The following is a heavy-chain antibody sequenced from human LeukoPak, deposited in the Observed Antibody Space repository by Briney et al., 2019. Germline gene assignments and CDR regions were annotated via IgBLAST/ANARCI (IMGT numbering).Heavy chain of an antibody. D-gene: IGHD4-11*01. Sequence: GGSLRLSCAASGFTFSTYAIHWVRQAPGKGLEWVAVISYDGTNKNYADSVKSLFTIYRDNSKNTMYLQLNSLRAEDTAVYYCATDRTPNWSAYSTPTFHYWGQGTLVTVSS. CDR3: ATDRTPNWSAYSTPTFHY. CDR1: GFTFSTYA. J-gene: IGHJ4*02. CDR2: ISYDGTNK. V-gene: IGHV3-30*07.